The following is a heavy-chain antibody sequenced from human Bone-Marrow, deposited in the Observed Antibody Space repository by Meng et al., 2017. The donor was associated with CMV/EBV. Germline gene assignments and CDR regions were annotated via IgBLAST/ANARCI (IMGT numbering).Heavy chain of an antibody. V-gene: IGHV3-15*07. CDR1: GCTLCNAR. Sequence: SGCTLCNARRNWVRQTTGKGLERVGRIKSKTDGGTTDYAAPVKGRFTISRDDSKNTLYLQMNSLKTEDTAVYYCTTDLVAAAGTVDYWGQGTLVTVSS. D-gene: IGHD6-13*01. CDR2: IKSKTDGGTT. J-gene: IGHJ4*02. CDR3: TTDLVAAAGTVDY.